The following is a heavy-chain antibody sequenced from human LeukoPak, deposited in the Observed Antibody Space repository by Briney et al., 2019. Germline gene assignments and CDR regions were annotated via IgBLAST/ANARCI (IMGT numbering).Heavy chain of an antibody. CDR1: GFTFGSYA. D-gene: IGHD5-18*01. V-gene: IGHV3-30*04. Sequence: GGSLRLSCAASGFTFGSYAMHWVRPAPGKGLEWVAVISYDGSNKYYADSVKGRFTISRDNSKNTLYLQMNSLRAKDTAVYYCARMDTAMVGPASLYYYYGLDVWGKGTTVTVSS. J-gene: IGHJ6*04. CDR2: ISYDGSNK. CDR3: ARMDTAMVGPASLYYYYGLDV.